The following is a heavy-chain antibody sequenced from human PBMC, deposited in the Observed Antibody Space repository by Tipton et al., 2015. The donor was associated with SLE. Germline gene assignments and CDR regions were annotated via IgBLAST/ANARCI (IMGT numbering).Heavy chain of an antibody. D-gene: IGHD1-26*01. Sequence: QSGAEVKKPGASVKVSCKASGYTFIGYYMHWVRQAPGQGLEWMGWINPNSGGTNYAQNFQGRVTMTRDTSISTAYMELSRLRSDDTAVYYCARRGYRGSPLGAFDIWGQGTMVTVSS. CDR1: GYTFIGYY. V-gene: IGHV1-2*02. J-gene: IGHJ3*02. CDR2: INPNSGGT. CDR3: ARRGYRGSPLGAFDI.